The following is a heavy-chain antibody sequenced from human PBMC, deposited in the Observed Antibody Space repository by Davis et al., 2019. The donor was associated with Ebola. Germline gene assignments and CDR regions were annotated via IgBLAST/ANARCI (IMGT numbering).Heavy chain of an antibody. Sequence: GESLKIPCAASGFAFSKYWMHWVRQAPGKGLVWVSRLKGDGSATNYADSVKGRFTISRDNAKNTLYLQMNSLRVEDTAVYFCARFGSAWSRSYWGQGTLVTVSS. CDR2: LKGDGSAT. V-gene: IGHV3-74*01. CDR1: GFAFSKYW. CDR3: ARFGSAWSRSY. D-gene: IGHD6-19*01. J-gene: IGHJ4*02.